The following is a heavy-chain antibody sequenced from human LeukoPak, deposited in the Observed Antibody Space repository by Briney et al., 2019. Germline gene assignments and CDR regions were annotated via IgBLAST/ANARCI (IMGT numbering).Heavy chain of an antibody. J-gene: IGHJ4*02. D-gene: IGHD3-22*01. CDR2: ISYDGSNK. V-gene: IGHV3-30*18. Sequence: QTGGSLRLSCAASGFTFSSYGMHWVRQAPGKGLEWVAVISYDGSNKYYADSVKGRFTISRDNSKNTLYLQMNSLRAEDTAVYYCAKASDYYDSSGYWNWGQGTLVTVSS. CDR3: AKASDYYDSSGYWN. CDR1: GFTFSSYG.